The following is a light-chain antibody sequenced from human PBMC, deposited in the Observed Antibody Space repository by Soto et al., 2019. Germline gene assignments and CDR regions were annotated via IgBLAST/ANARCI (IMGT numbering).Light chain of an antibody. V-gene: IGLV2-18*02. CDR1: SSDVGGYNR. CDR2: EVS. CDR3: SSYTSSSTYV. Sequence: VLTQPPSVSGSPGQSVTISCTGTSSDVGGYNRVSWYRQPPGTAPKLMIYEVSNRPSGVPDRFSGSKSGNTASLTISGLQAEDEADYYCSSYTSSSTYVFGTGTKVTVL. J-gene: IGLJ1*01.